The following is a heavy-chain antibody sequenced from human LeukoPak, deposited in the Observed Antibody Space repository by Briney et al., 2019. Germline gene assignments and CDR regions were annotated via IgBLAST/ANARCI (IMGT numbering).Heavy chain of an antibody. V-gene: IGHV3-23*01. Sequence: GGSLRLSCAASGFTFSSYEMNWVRQAPGKGLEWVSGISGSGGSTYYADSVKGRFTISRDNSKNTLNLQMNSLRAEDTAVYYCAKIGGVIVFWGQGALVTVSS. D-gene: IGHD3-16*02. CDR2: ISGSGGST. J-gene: IGHJ4*02. CDR1: GFTFSSYE. CDR3: AKIGGVIVF.